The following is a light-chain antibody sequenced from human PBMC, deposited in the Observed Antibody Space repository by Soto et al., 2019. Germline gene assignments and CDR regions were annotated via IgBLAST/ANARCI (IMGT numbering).Light chain of an antibody. CDR3: CSYAGSSTSPYV. J-gene: IGLJ1*01. CDR2: EVS. V-gene: IGLV2-23*02. Sequence: QSVLTQPASVSGSPGQSITISCTGTSSDVGSYNLVSWYQQHPGKAPKLMIYEVSKRPSGVSNRFSGSKSGNTASLTIPGLQAEDEADYYCCSYAGSSTSPYVFGTGTKATVL. CDR1: SSDVGSYNL.